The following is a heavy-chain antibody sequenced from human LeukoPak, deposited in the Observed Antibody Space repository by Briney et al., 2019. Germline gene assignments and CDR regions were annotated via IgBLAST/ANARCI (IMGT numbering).Heavy chain of an antibody. V-gene: IGHV4-59*01. CDR1: GGPTSSYY. CDR3: ARSEWGYAFDI. J-gene: IGHJ3*02. Sequence: SETLSLTCTVPGGPTSSYYWSWIRQPPGKGLEWIGYVYYSGSTSYDPSLKSRVTISVDSSKNQFSLKLSSVTAADTAMYYCARSEWGYAFDIWGQGTMVTVSS. CDR2: VYYSGST. D-gene: IGHD3-16*01.